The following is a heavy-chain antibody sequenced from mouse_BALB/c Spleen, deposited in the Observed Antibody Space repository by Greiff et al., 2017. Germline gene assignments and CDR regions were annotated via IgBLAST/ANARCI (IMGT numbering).Heavy chain of an antibody. Sequence: QVQLKESGAELVRPGVSVKISCKGSGYTFTDYAMHWVKQSHAKSLEWIGVISTYYGDASYNQKFKGKATMTVDKSSSTAYMELARLTSEDSAIYYCARPEVRGTWFAYWGQGTTLTVSS. J-gene: IGHJ2*01. D-gene: IGHD2-14*01. CDR2: ISTYYGDA. CDR1: GYTFTDYA. CDR3: ARPEVRGTWFAY. V-gene: IGHV1S137*01.